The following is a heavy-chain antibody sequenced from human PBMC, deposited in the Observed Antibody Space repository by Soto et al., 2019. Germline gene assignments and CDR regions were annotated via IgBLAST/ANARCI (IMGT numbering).Heavy chain of an antibody. J-gene: IGHJ6*02. D-gene: IGHD5-18*01. CDR1: GGTFSSYA. Sequence: SVKVSCKASGGTFSSYAISWVRQAPGQGLEWMGGIIPIFGTANYAQKFQGRVTITADESTSTAYMELSSLRSEDTAVYFCSRPWIQLRPEYYYYYGMDVWGQGTTVTVSS. V-gene: IGHV1-69*13. CDR3: SRPWIQLRPEYYYYYGMDV. CDR2: IIPIFGTA.